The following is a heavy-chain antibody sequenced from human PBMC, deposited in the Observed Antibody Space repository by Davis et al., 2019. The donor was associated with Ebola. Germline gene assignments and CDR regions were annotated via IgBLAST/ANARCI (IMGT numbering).Heavy chain of an antibody. CDR2: INPSGGST. CDR1: GYTFTGYY. CDR3: ARDGRAPRMLYGMDV. J-gene: IGHJ6*02. V-gene: IGHV1-46*01. Sequence: ASVKVSCKASGYTFTGYYMHWVRQAPGQGLEWMGIINPSGGSTSYAQKFQGRVTMMTDTSTSTAYMELRSLRSDDTAVYYCARDGRAPRMLYGMDVWGQGTTVSVSS. D-gene: IGHD1-1*01.